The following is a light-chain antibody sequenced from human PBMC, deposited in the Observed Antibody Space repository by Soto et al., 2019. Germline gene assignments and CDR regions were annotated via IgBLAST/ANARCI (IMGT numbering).Light chain of an antibody. CDR1: QSISNY. J-gene: IGKJ1*01. CDR2: AAS. CDR3: HQNYNVPPWT. Sequence: DIQMTQSPSALSASVGDRVTITFRASQSISNYLDWYQVKPGKAPKLLIYAASILQGGVPPRFSGRGSGTEFTLTISSLQTEDFATYYCHQNYNVPPWTFGQGTKVDIK. V-gene: IGKV1-39*01.